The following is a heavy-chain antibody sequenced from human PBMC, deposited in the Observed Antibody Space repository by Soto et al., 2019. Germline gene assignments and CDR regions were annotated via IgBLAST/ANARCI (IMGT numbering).Heavy chain of an antibody. V-gene: IGHV4-39*01. Sequence: QLQLQESGPGLVKPSETLSLTCTVSGGSISSSSYYWGWIRQPPGKGLEWIGSIYYGVSTYYNTSLRRRVTISGDTSKNQFSLMLSFVTAADTAVYYCASRYGSGGSCSGGDAFDIWGQGKMVTVSS. CDR1: GGSISSSSYY. J-gene: IGHJ3*02. D-gene: IGHD2-15*01. CDR2: IYYGVST. CDR3: ASRYGSGGSCSGGDAFDI.